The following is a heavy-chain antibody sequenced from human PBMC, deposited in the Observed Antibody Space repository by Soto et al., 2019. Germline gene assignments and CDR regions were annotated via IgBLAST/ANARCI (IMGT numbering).Heavy chain of an antibody. CDR1: GYTFTRYG. Sequence: ASVKVSCKASGYTFTRYGIIWVRQAPGQGLEWMGWMNPNSGNTGYAQKFQGRVTMTRNTSISTAYMELSSLRSEDTAVYYCATNVGYYDSSGYYPDDAFDIWGQGTMVTVS. D-gene: IGHD3-22*01. CDR3: ATNVGYYDSSGYYPDDAFDI. V-gene: IGHV1-8*01. J-gene: IGHJ3*02. CDR2: MNPNSGNT.